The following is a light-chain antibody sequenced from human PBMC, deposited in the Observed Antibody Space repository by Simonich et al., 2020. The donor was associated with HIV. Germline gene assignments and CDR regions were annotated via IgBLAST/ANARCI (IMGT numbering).Light chain of an antibody. Sequence: AIRMTQSPSSLSASTGDRVTITCRASQGISSYLAWYQQKPGKAPKLLIYAASTLHSGVPSRFSGSGSGTDFTLTISCLQSEDFATYYCQQANSFPFTFGPGTKVDI. J-gene: IGKJ3*01. V-gene: IGKV1-8*01. CDR3: QQANSFPFT. CDR2: AAS. CDR1: QGISSY.